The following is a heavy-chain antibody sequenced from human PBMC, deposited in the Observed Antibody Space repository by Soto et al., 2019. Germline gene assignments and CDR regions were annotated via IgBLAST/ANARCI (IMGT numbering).Heavy chain of an antibody. D-gene: IGHD6-19*01. CDR2: IYYSGST. CDR1: GGSISSSSYY. V-gene: IGHV4-39*01. CDR3: ARRLGVYSSGWSPFDY. J-gene: IGHJ4*02. Sequence: SETLSLTCTVSGGSISSSSYYWGWIRQPPGKGLEWIGSIYYSGSTYYNPSLKSRVTISVDTSKNQFSLKLSSVTAADTAVYYCARRLGVYSSGWSPFDYWGQGTLVTVSS.